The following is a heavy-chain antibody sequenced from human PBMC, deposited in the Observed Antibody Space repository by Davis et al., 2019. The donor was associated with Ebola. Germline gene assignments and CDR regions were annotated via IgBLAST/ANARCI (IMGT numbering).Heavy chain of an antibody. CDR1: AFSFSSYS. CDR3: ARVHEQSAGTDY. J-gene: IGHJ4*02. D-gene: IGHD6-13*01. CDR2: ISGRDSYI. V-gene: IGHV3-21*01. Sequence: GGSLRLSCAASAFSFSSYSMNWVRQAPGKGLEWVSSISGRDSYIYYADSVKGRFTISRDNAKNSLYLHMNGLRVEDTAIYYCARVHEQSAGTDYWGQGTLVTVSS.